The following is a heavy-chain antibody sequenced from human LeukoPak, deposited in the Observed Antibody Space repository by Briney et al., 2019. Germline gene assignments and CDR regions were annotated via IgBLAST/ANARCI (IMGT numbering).Heavy chain of an antibody. CDR2: ISAYNGNT. CDR3: ARVGTQLELTGDAFDI. D-gene: IGHD1-1*01. Sequence: ASVKVSCKASGYTFTSYGISWVRQAPGQGLEWMGWISAYNGNTNYAQKLQGRVTMTTDTSTSTAYMELRSLRSDDTAVYYCARVGTQLELTGDAFDIWGQGTMVTVSS. J-gene: IGHJ3*02. CDR1: GYTFTSYG. V-gene: IGHV1-18*01.